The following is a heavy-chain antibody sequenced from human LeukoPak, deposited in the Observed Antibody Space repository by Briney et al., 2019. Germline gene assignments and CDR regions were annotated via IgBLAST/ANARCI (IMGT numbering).Heavy chain of an antibody. Sequence: SETLSLTCAVYGGSFSGYYWSWIRQPPGKGLEWIGEINHSGSTNYNPSLKSRVTISVDTSKNQFSLKLSSVTAADTAVYYCARGFEYFGLQPLWYFDLWGRGTLVTVSS. J-gene: IGHJ2*01. CDR3: ARGFEYFGLQPLWYFDL. CDR1: GGSFSGYY. CDR2: INHSGST. V-gene: IGHV4-34*01. D-gene: IGHD2/OR15-2a*01.